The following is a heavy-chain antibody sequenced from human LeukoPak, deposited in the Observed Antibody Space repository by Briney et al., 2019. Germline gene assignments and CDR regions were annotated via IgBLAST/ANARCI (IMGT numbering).Heavy chain of an antibody. D-gene: IGHD2-2*01. CDR1: GGSINNYY. CDR2: IYYSGST. CDR3: ARTTEDCSSTSCYQYWFDP. Sequence: SETLSLTCTVSGGSINNYYWIWIRQPPGKGLEWIGYIYYSGSTSYNPSLKSRVTISVDTSKNQISLKVRSVTATDTAVYYCARTTEDCSSTSCYQYWFDPWGQGTLVTVSS. J-gene: IGHJ5*02. V-gene: IGHV4-59*01.